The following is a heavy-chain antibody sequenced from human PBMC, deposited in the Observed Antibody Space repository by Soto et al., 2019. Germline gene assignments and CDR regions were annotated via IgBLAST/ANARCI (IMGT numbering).Heavy chain of an antibody. J-gene: IGHJ4*02. CDR3: ARGYCNGGSCYPGIY. Sequence: VHLVESGGGSVQPGGSLRLSCAASGFTFNSYSMHWVRQAPGKGLEWVSYITGSSSAIYYADSVKGRFTISRDNAKNSLSLQMNSLRDEDTAVYYCARGYCNGGSCYPGIYWGQGTLVSVSS. CDR2: ITGSSSAI. D-gene: IGHD2-15*01. CDR1: GFTFNSYS. V-gene: IGHV3-48*02.